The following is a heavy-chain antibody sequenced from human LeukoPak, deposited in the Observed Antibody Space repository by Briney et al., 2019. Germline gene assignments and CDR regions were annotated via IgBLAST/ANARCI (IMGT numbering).Heavy chain of an antibody. V-gene: IGHV3-21*01. CDR2: ISSSSSYM. J-gene: IGHJ4*02. CDR1: GFTFSSYS. Sequence: GGSLRLSCAASGFTFSSYSMNWVRQAPGKGLEWVSSISSSSSYMYYADSVKGRFTISRDNAKNSLYLQMNSLRAEDTAVYYCARDTLTDFDYWGQGTLVTVSS. D-gene: IGHD4/OR15-4a*01. CDR3: ARDTLTDFDY.